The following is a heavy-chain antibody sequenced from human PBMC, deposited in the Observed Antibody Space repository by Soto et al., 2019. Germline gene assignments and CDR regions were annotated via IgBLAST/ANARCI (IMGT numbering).Heavy chain of an antibody. J-gene: IGHJ4*02. CDR1: GITFRSYA. CDR3: ARTVYSTMIVVVPVD. CDR2: ISDSGDST. V-gene: IGHV3-23*01. Sequence: VQMLESGGGSVQPGGSLRLSCAVSGITFRSYAMTWVRQAPGKGLEWVSAISDSGDSTYYANSVKGRFTISRDNSKNTFYLQMTSLKAEDTAVYYCARTVYSTMIVVVPVDWGQGTLVTVSS. D-gene: IGHD3-22*01.